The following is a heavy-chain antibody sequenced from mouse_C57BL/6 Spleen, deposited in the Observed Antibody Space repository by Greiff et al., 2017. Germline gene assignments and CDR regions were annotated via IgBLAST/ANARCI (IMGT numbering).Heavy chain of an antibody. CDR3: ARDGYDGGFDY. CDR2: IYPGDGDT. D-gene: IGHD2-2*01. CDR1: GYAFSSSW. Sequence: VKLVESGPELVKPGASVKISCKASGYAFSSSWMNWVKPRPGKGLEWIGRIYPGDGDTNYNGKFKGKATLTADKSSSTAYMQLSSLTSEDSAVYFCARDGYDGGFDYWGQGTTLTVSS. J-gene: IGHJ2*01. V-gene: IGHV1-82*01.